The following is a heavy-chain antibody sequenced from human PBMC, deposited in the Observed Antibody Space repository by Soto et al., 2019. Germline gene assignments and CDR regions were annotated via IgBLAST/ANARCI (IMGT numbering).Heavy chain of an antibody. CDR3: ARDWRRGYRGYDLGWFDP. J-gene: IGHJ5*02. V-gene: IGHV1-69*12. Sequence: QVQLVQSGAEVKKPGSSVKVSCKASGGTFSSYAISWVRQAPGQGLEWMGGIIPIFGTANYAQKFQGRVTITADESTSTAYMELSSLRSEDTAVYYCARDWRRGYRGYDLGWFDPWGQGTLVTVSS. CDR2: IIPIFGTA. CDR1: GGTFSSYA. D-gene: IGHD5-12*01.